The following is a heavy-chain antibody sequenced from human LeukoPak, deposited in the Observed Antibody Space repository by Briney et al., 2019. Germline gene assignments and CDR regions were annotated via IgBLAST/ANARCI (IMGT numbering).Heavy chain of an antibody. CDR1: GYTFTSYY. V-gene: IGHV1-46*01. Sequence: ASVKVSCKASGYTFTSYYMHWVRQAPGQGLEWMGIINPSGGSTSYAQKFQGRVTMTRDTSTSTVYMELSSLRSDDTAVYYCARDGMAAASDYWGQGTLVTVSS. CDR2: INPSGGST. CDR3: ARDGMAAASDY. J-gene: IGHJ4*02. D-gene: IGHD6-13*01.